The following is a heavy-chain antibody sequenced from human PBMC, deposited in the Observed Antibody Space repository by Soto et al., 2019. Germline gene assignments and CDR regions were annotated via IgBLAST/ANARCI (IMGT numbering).Heavy chain of an antibody. CDR2: IYYSGST. J-gene: IGHJ4*02. CDR1: GGSISSYY. CDR3: ARKGGWYRRFDY. V-gene: IGHV4-59*08. D-gene: IGHD6-19*01. Sequence: SETLSLTCTVSGGSISSYYWSWIRQPPGKGLEWIGYIYYSGSTNYNPSLKSRVTISVDTSKNQCSLKLSSVTAADTAGYYCARKGGWYRRFDYWGQGTLVTVSS.